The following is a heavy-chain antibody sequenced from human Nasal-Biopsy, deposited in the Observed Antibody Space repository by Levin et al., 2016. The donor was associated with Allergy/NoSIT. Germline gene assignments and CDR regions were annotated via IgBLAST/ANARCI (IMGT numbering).Heavy chain of an antibody. CDR2: INQGGGDK. D-gene: IGHD3-10*01. J-gene: IGHJ1*01. CDR1: GFDFSNSF. CDR3: ARGFGPSF. Sequence: GESLKISCAASGFDFSNSFMTWIRQAPGKGLEWVANINQGGGDKYYADSVKGRFIISRDNAKNSLYLQMNSLRVDDTAIYYCARGFGPSFWGQGTLATVSS. V-gene: IGHV3-7*04.